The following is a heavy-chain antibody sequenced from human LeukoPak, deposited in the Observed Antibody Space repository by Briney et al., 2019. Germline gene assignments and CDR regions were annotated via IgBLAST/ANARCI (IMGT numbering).Heavy chain of an antibody. CDR3: ARVSWYCSSTSCREAYFDY. Sequence: PSETLSLTCTVSGGSISSSSYYWSWIRQPAGKGLEWIGRIYTSGSTNYNPSLKSRVTMSVDTSKNQFSLKLSSVTAADTAVYYCARVSWYCSSTSCREAYFDYWGQGTLVTVSS. CDR1: GGSISSSSYY. CDR2: IYTSGST. V-gene: IGHV4-61*02. D-gene: IGHD2-2*01. J-gene: IGHJ4*02.